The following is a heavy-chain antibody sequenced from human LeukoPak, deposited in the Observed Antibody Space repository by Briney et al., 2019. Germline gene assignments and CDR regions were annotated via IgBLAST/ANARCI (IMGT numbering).Heavy chain of an antibody. CDR3: ARGPSAIWFGELEVGY. V-gene: IGHV1-58*02. J-gene: IGHJ4*02. CDR1: GFTFTSSA. D-gene: IGHD3-10*01. Sequence: GASVKVSCKASGFTFTSSAMHWVRQARGQRLEWIGWIVVGSGNTNYAQKFQERVTITRDMSTSTAYMELSRLRSDDTAVYYCARGPSAIWFGELEVGYWGQGTLVTVSS. CDR2: IVVGSGNT.